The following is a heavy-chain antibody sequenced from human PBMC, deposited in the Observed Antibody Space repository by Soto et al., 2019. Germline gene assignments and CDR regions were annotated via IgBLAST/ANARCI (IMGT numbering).Heavy chain of an antibody. D-gene: IGHD2-15*01. V-gene: IGHV4-59*01. CDR1: GGSISSYY. CDR2: VYYGGDT. Sequence: SETLSLTYTVSGGSISSYYWSWIRQPPGKGLEWIGYVYYGGDTNYNPSLKSRVTISVDMSKIQVSLRLSSVTAADTAVYYCARGHCSGGNCDQQTFEYWGQGTLVTVAS. J-gene: IGHJ4*02. CDR3: ARGHCSGGNCDQQTFEY.